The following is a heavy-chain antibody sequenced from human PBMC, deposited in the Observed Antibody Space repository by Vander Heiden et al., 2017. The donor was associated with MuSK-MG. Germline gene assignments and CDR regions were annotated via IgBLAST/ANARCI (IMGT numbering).Heavy chain of an antibody. CDR3: VGRGYCSGGSCYLDY. CDR2: ISSNGGST. J-gene: IGHJ4*02. CDR1: GFTFCSYA. D-gene: IGHD2-15*01. V-gene: IGHV3-64D*06. Sequence: VPPVESGGGLVQPGGSPRLSCSATGFTFCSYAMHWVRQAPGKGLEYVSAISSNGGSTYYADSVKGRFTISRDNSKNTLYLQMSSLRAEDTAVYYCVGRGYCSGGSCYLDYWGQGTLVTVSS.